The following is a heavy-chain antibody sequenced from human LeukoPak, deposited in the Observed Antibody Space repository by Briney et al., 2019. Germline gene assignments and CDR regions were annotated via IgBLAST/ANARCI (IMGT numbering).Heavy chain of an antibody. Sequence: PSETLSLTCTVSGGSISGYYWSWVRQPPGKGLEWVGYIHYSGSTNYSPSLKSRVTISVDTSTNQFSLKLSSVTAADTAVYYCARHPGMRYSGSYVDYWGQGTLVTVSS. D-gene: IGHD1-26*01. CDR3: ARHPGMRYSGSYVDY. J-gene: IGHJ4*02. V-gene: IGHV4-59*08. CDR2: IHYSGST. CDR1: GGSISGYY.